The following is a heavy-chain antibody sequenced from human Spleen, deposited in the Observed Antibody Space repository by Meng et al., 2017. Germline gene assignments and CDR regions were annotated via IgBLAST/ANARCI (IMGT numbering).Heavy chain of an antibody. V-gene: IGHV4-38-2*02. D-gene: IGHD3-9*01. CDR1: GYSISTNHH. CDR2: IYYSGST. CDR3: ARVLRYFDWEYYFDS. J-gene: IGHJ4*02. Sequence: GSLRLSCTVSGYSISTNHHWGWIRQSPGKGLEWIGSIYYSGSTYYNPSLKSRVTLSVDTSKDKFSLNLTSVTAADTAVYYCARVLRYFDWEYYFDSWGPGTLVTVSS.